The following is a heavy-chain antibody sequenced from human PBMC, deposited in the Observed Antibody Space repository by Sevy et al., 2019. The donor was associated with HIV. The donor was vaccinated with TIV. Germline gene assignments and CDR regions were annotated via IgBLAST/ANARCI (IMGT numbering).Heavy chain of an antibody. D-gene: IGHD3-10*01. CDR1: GFTFSSYA. V-gene: IGHV3-23*01. CDR3: AKDLLTPQGSGPFRGIQH. J-gene: IGHJ1*01. CDR2: ISGSGGST. Sequence: GGSLRLSCAASGFTFSSYAMSWVRQAPGKGLEWVSAISGSGGSTYYAHSVKGRFTISRDNSKNTLYLQMNSLRAEDTAVYYCAKDLLTPQGSGPFRGIQHWGQGTLVTVSS.